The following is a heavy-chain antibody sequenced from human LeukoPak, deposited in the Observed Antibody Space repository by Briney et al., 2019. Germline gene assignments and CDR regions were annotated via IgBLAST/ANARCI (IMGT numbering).Heavy chain of an antibody. CDR1: GFTFSSYS. CDR2: ISSSSGYI. CDR3: ARLGIRDAFDI. Sequence: PGGSLRLSCAASGFTFSSYSMNWVRQAPGKGLEWVSSISSSSGYIYYADSVKGRFTISRDNAKNSLYLQMNSLRAEDTAVYYCARLGIRDAFDIWGQGTMVTVSS. D-gene: IGHD7-27*01. J-gene: IGHJ3*02. V-gene: IGHV3-21*01.